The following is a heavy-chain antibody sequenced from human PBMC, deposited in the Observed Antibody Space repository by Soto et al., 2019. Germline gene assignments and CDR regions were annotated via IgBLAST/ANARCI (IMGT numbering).Heavy chain of an antibody. V-gene: IGHV3-23*01. CDR2: ISGSGGST. D-gene: IGHD3-10*01. CDR1: GFTFSSYA. Sequence: LRLSCAASGFTFSSYAMSWVRQAPGKGLEWVSAISGSGGSTYYADSVKGRFTISRDNSKNTLYLQMNSLRAEDTAVYYCAKDSLWFVELLPFDYWGQCTMVTVSS. J-gene: IGHJ4*02. CDR3: AKDSLWFVELLPFDY.